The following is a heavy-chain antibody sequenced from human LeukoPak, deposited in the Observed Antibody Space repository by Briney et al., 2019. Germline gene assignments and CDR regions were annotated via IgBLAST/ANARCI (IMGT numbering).Heavy chain of an antibody. CDR3: ARDVHGDYGSGWFDP. CDR1: GGTFSSYA. D-gene: IGHD4-17*01. J-gene: IGHJ5*02. CDR2: IMPLFGTA. Sequence: SVKVSCKASGGTFSSYAISWVRQAPGQGVEWMGGIMPLFGTAGYAQKFQGRVTITKDESTRTVYLELTSLTSDDTAVYYCARDVHGDYGSGWFDPWGQGTLVSVSS. V-gene: IGHV1-69*05.